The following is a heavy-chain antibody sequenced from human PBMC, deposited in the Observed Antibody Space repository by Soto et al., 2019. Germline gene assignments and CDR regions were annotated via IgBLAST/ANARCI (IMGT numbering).Heavy chain of an antibody. D-gene: IGHD1-20*01. CDR2: IYYSGST. CDR3: ARARNWNYYYYGLDV. V-gene: IGHV4-59*01. J-gene: IGHJ6*02. Sequence: QVQLQESGPGLVKPSETLSPTCTVSGGSISSYHWNWIRQPPGKGLEWIGYIYYSGSTDYNPSLKSRVIMSVDTSKNQFSLKLSSVTAADTAVYYCARARNWNYYYYGLDVWGQGTTVTVSS. CDR1: GGSISSYH.